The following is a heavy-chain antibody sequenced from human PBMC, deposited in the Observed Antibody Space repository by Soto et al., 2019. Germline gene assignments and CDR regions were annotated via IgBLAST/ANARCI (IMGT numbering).Heavy chain of an antibody. V-gene: IGHV4-59*01. J-gene: IGHJ5*02. Sequence: TLSLTCTVSGGSMNIYYWTWIRQPPGKGLEWIGYVRDAGSTNYNPSLKSRVTISIDTSRNQFSLSLSSMTAADTAVYFCARYSPPKKTYDSNPGWFDPWGQGTLVTVSS. CDR3: ARYSPPKKTYDSNPGWFDP. D-gene: IGHD3-22*01. CDR2: VRDAGST. CDR1: GGSMNIYY.